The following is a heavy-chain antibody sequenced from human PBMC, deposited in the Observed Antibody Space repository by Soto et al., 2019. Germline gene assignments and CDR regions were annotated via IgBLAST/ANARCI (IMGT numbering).Heavy chain of an antibody. V-gene: IGHV3-23*01. CDR1: GFMFSAYA. J-gene: IGHJ4*02. D-gene: IGHD1-26*01. CDR3: AREDGGSPFDY. CDR2: MSGTSDDR. Sequence: EVHLLESGGGLVQPGGSLRLSCAASGFMFSAYAMHWVRQAPGQGLEWVSSMSGTSDDRYYADSVKGRFTVSRDSSTDTLYLQMNSLRAEDTALYFCAREDGGSPFDYWDQGTLVIVSS.